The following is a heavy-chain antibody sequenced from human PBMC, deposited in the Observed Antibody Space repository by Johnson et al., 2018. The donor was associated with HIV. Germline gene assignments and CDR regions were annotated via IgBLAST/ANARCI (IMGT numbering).Heavy chain of an antibody. CDR2: ISSSGSTI. J-gene: IGHJ3*02. CDR1: GFTFSSYA. Sequence: EMQLVESGGGLVQPGGSLRLSCAASGFTFSSYAMSWVRQAPGKGLEWVSYISSSGSTIYYADSVKGRFTISRDNAKNSLYLQMNSLRAEDTAVYYCAGGYGSGSGDAFDIWGQGTMVTVSS. V-gene: IGHV3-48*04. D-gene: IGHD3-10*01. CDR3: AGGYGSGSGDAFDI.